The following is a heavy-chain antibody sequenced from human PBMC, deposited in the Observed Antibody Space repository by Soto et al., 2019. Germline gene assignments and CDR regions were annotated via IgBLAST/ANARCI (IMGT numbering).Heavy chain of an antibody. CDR3: AREVGLDYYGSGSSRPKGTAYGMDV. J-gene: IGHJ6*02. CDR2: ISYDGSNK. CDR1: GFTFSSYA. V-gene: IGHV3-30-3*01. Sequence: GGSLRLSCAASGFTFSSYAMHWVRQAPGKGLEWVAVISYDGSNKYYADSVKGRFTISRDNSKNTLYLQMNSLRAEDTAVYYCAREVGLDYYGSGSSRPKGTAYGMDVWGQGTTVTVSS. D-gene: IGHD3-10*01.